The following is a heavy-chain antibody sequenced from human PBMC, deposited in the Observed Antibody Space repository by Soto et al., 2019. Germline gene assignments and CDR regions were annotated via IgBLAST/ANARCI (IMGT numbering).Heavy chain of an antibody. CDR2: IKSKTDGGTT. Sequence: GGSLRLSCAASGFTFSNAWMNWVRQAPGKGLEWVGRIKSKTDGGTTDYAAPVKGRFTISRDDSKNTLYLQMNSLKAEDTAVYYCAKGSRGATYSQLDYWCQGTLVTVSS. V-gene: IGHV3-15*07. D-gene: IGHD1-26*01. CDR1: GFTFSNAW. CDR3: AKGSRGATYSQLDY. J-gene: IGHJ4*02.